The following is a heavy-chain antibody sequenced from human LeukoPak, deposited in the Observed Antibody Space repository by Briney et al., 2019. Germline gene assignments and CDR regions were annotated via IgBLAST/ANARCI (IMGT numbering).Heavy chain of an antibody. CDR1: GFTFSSYA. D-gene: IGHD3-22*01. J-gene: IGHJ4*02. Sequence: PGGSLRLSCAASGFTFSSYAMSRVRQAPGKGLEWVLAISGSGGSTYYADSVKGRFTISRDNSKDTLYLQMNSLRAEDTAVYHCAKDLARLRHYYDSSGYYHFDYWGQGTLVTVSS. CDR2: ISGSGGST. V-gene: IGHV3-23*01. CDR3: AKDLARLRHYYDSSGYYHFDY.